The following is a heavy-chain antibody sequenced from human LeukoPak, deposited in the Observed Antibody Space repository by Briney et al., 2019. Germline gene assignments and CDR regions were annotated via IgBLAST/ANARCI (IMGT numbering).Heavy chain of an antibody. J-gene: IGHJ3*01. CDR2: INQGGSEN. Sequence: PGGSLRLSCAASGFTFTTYWMKWVRQAPGKGLEWVANINQGGSENDYGDSVKCRFPVSRHNAKDSLYLQMNSLRAEDTAVYYCARGFDGANAFDLWGQGTMVTVSS. CDR1: GFTFTTYW. CDR3: ARGFDGANAFDL. V-gene: IGHV3-7*01.